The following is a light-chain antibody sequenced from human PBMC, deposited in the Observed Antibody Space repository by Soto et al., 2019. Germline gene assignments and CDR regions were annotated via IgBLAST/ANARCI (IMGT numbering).Light chain of an antibody. J-gene: IGLJ3*02. CDR3: AAWDDSLTGHWV. V-gene: IGLV1-44*01. CDR2: SNN. Sequence: QSVLTQPPSASGTPGQRVTISCSGSPSNIGGNSVNWYQQLPGTAPKLLIYSNNQRPSGVPDRFSGSKSGTSASLAISGLQSDDEADYYCAAWDDSLTGHWVFGGGTKVTVL. CDR1: PSNIGGNS.